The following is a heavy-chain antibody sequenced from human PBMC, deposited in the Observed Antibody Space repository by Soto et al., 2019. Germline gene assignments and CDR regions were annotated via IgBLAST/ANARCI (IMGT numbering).Heavy chain of an antibody. CDR2: INSDGSST. J-gene: IGHJ6*02. Sequence: GGSLRLSCAASGLTFSSYWMHWVRQAPGKGLVWVSRINSDGSSTSYADSVKGRFTISRDNAKNTLYLQMNSLRAEDTAVYYCARTDTAMVYPVGYYYYGMDVWGQGTTVTVSS. D-gene: IGHD5-18*01. CDR1: GLTFSSYW. V-gene: IGHV3-74*01. CDR3: ARTDTAMVYPVGYYYYGMDV.